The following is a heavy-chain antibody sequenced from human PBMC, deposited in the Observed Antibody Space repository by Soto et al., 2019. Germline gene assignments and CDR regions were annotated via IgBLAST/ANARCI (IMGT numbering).Heavy chain of an antibody. J-gene: IGHJ4*02. CDR2: IIPILGIA. CDR1: GGTFSSYT. Sequence: QVQLVQSGAEVKKPGSSVKVSCKASGGTFSSYTISWVRQAPGQGLEWMGRIIPILGIANYAQKFQGRVTMTADNCTSTAYMELSSLRSEDTAVYSCAREGPEVTMRVVALDYWGQGTLVTVSS. D-gene: IGHD3-22*01. V-gene: IGHV1-69*08. CDR3: AREGPEVTMRVVALDY.